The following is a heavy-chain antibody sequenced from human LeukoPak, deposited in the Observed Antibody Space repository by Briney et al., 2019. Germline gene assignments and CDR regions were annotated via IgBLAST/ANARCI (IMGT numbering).Heavy chain of an antibody. V-gene: IGHV4-38-2*02. CDR3: ARVGQLLYFFDP. Sequence: PSETLSLTCTVSGYSISSGYYWGWIRQPPGKGLEWIGSIYHSGSTNYNPSLKSRVTISVDTSKNQFSLKLSSVTAADTAVYYCARVGQLLYFFDPWGQGTLVTVSS. J-gene: IGHJ5*02. CDR1: GYSISSGYY. CDR2: IYHSGST. D-gene: IGHD2-2*02.